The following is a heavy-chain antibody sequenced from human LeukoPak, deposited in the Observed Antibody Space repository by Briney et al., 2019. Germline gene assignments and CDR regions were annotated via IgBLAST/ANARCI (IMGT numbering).Heavy chain of an antibody. Sequence: GGSLRLSCAAPGFTFSSYAMSWVRQAPGKGLEWVSAISGGGGSTYYADSVKGRFTISRDNSKNTLYLQMNSLRAEDTAVYYCAKDARSRGMIFGVVTDYYYGMDVWGQGTTVTVSS. D-gene: IGHD3/OR15-3a*01. V-gene: IGHV3-23*01. CDR1: GFTFSSYA. CDR3: AKDARSRGMIFGVVTDYYYGMDV. J-gene: IGHJ6*02. CDR2: ISGGGGST.